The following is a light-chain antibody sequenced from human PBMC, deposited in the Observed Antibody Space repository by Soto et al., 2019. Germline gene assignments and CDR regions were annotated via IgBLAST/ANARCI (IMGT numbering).Light chain of an antibody. CDR3: LQANRVPLS. CDR1: QGIGTW. Sequence: DIQMTQSPSSVSASVGDRVTITCRASQGIGTWLAWYQQKPGKAPKLLIYDASNLQSGVPSRFSGSGSGTDFTLTISSLQPEDFAIYYCLQANRVPLSFGQGTRLEIK. J-gene: IGKJ5*01. CDR2: DAS. V-gene: IGKV1-12*01.